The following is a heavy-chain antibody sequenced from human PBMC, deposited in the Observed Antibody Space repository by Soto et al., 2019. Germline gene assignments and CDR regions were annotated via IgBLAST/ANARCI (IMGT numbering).Heavy chain of an antibody. Sequence: SETLSLTCAVYGGSFSGYYWSWLRQPPGKGLEWIGEINHSGSANYNPSLKSRVTISVDTSKNQFSLKLSSVTAADTAVYYCARGRLVLLSYFDYWGQGPLVIVSS. CDR3: ARGRLVLLSYFDY. V-gene: IGHV4-34*01. D-gene: IGHD6-19*01. CDR2: INHSGSA. J-gene: IGHJ4*02. CDR1: GGSFSGYY.